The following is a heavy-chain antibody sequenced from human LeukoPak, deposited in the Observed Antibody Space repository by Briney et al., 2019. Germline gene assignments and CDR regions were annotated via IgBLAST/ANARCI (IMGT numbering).Heavy chain of an antibody. V-gene: IGHV1-2*02. J-gene: IGHJ4*02. CDR2: INPNSGGT. CDR3: ARRTSNADYYDSSGYYNWYYFDY. D-gene: IGHD3-22*01. CDR1: GYTFTGYY. Sequence: ASVKVSCKASGYTFTGYYVHWVRQAPGQGLEWMGWINPNSGGTNYAQKFQGRVTMTRDTSISTAYMELSRLRSDDTAVYYCARRTSNADYYDSSGYYNWYYFDYWGQGTLVTVSS.